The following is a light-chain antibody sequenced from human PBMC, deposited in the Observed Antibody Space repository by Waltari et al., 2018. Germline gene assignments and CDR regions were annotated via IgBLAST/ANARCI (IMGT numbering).Light chain of an antibody. CDR2: DKN. CDR1: RLRSYY. Sequence: SSELTQDPAVSVAMGQTVRITCQGTRLRSYYASWYQQRPGQAPILVIYDKNNRPSGVPDRFSGSSSHNTGSLTITGAQAEDEASYYCHSRDASGVAGSFGGGTKLTVL. CDR3: HSRDASGVAGS. J-gene: IGLJ2*01. V-gene: IGLV3-19*01.